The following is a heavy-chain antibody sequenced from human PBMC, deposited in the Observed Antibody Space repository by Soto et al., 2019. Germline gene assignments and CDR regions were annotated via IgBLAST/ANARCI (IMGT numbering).Heavy chain of an antibody. D-gene: IGHD2-2*01. J-gene: IGHJ6*02. V-gene: IGHV1-2*04. CDR3: AREIKDIVVVPAAADPYYYYGMDV. CDR1: GYTFTGYY. Sequence: GASVKVSCKASGYTFTGYYMHWVRQAPGQGLERMRWINPNSGGTNYAQKFQGWVTMTRDTSISTAYMELSRLRSDDTAVYYCAREIKDIVVVPAAADPYYYYGMDVWGQGTTVTVSS. CDR2: INPNSGGT.